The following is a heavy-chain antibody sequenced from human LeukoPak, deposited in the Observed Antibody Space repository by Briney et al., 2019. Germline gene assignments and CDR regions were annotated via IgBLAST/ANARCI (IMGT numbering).Heavy chain of an antibody. CDR3: ARTSGYSGYGPYYYYYYMDV. CDR1: GGSISSSNW. D-gene: IGHD5-12*01. Sequence: SETLSLTCAVSGGSISSSNWWSWVRQPPGKGLEWIGEINHSGSTNYNPSLKSRVTISVDTSKNQFSLKLSSVTAADTAVYYCARTSGYSGYGPYYYYYYMDVWGKGTTVTVSS. CDR2: INHSGST. J-gene: IGHJ6*03. V-gene: IGHV4-4*02.